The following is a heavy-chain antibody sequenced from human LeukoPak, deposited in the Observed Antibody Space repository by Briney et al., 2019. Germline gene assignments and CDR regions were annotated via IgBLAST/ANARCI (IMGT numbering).Heavy chain of an antibody. J-gene: IGHJ4*02. V-gene: IGHV4-59*08. CDR2: TPYVGAA. D-gene: IGHD3-16*01. Sequence: PSETLSLTCTVSGGSIRSFYWSWIRQSPEKGLEWIGYTPYVGAANYNPSLKSRLTISIDTSENQFSLTLTSVPAADTAIYYCARHYGGHPFGTTFDYSGQGILLTVSS. CDR3: ARHYGGHPFGTTFDY. CDR1: GGSIRSFY.